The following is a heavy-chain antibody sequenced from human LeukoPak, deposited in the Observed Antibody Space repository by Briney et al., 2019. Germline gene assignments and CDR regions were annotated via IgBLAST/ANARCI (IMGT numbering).Heavy chain of an antibody. CDR3: ARSKDILTGYCFDY. J-gene: IGHJ4*02. Sequence: SETLSLTCAVYGGSFSAYYWSWIRQPPGKGLEWIGEINHRGSTNYNASLKSRVTISVDTSKNQFSLKLSSVAAADTAVYYCARSKDILTGYCFDYWGQGTLVTVSS. V-gene: IGHV4-34*01. D-gene: IGHD3-9*01. CDR2: INHRGST. CDR1: GGSFSAYY.